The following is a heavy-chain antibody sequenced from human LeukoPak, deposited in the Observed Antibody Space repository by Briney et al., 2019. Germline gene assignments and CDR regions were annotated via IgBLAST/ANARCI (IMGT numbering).Heavy chain of an antibody. J-gene: IGHJ4*02. CDR3: ARGPLGYCSSSSCHGPDY. Sequence: SETLSLTCAVYGDSFSGFYWSWIRQPPGNGLEWIGEINHSGSTNYNPSLKSRVTISADTSKNQFSLRLSSVTAADTAVYYCARGPLGYCSSSSCHGPDYWGQGTLVTVSS. CDR1: GDSFSGFY. CDR2: INHSGST. D-gene: IGHD2-2*01. V-gene: IGHV4-34*01.